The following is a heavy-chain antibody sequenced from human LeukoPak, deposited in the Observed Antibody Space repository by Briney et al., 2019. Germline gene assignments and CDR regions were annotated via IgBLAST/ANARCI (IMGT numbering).Heavy chain of an antibody. V-gene: IGHV3-23*01. Sequence: PGTSLRLSCSASGFTFNSYAMSWVRQAPGKGVEWVSAISGSGDRTFYADSVKGRLTISRDNSKNTLYLQLNTVRAEDTALYYCARGGTNYYYMDVWGNGTTVTVSS. D-gene: IGHD3-10*01. J-gene: IGHJ6*03. CDR1: GFTFNSYA. CDR3: ARGGTNYYYMDV. CDR2: ISGSGDRT.